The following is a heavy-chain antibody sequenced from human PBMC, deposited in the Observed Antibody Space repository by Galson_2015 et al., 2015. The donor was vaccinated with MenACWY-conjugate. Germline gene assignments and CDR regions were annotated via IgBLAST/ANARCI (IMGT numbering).Heavy chain of an antibody. CDR3: ATKVEMATIIPYYFDY. J-gene: IGHJ4*02. D-gene: IGHD5-24*01. V-gene: IGHV5-51*01. CDR2: IYPGDSDT. CDR1: GYSFTSYW. Sequence: QSGAEVKKPGESLTISCTGSGYSFTSYWIGWVRQMPGKGLEWMGIIYPGDSDTRYSPSFQGQVTISADKSISTAYLQWSSLKASDTAMYYCATKVEMATIIPYYFDYWGQGTLVTVSS.